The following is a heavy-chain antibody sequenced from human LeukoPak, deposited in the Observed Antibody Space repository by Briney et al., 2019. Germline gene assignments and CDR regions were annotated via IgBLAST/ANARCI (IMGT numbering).Heavy chain of an antibody. CDR3: ARDFTF. J-gene: IGHJ4*02. Sequence: PSETLSLTCTVSGGSSSSGSYYWSWIRQPAGKGLEWIGRIYSSGITNYNPSLKSRVTISVDTSKNQFSLKLSSVTAADTAVYYCARDFTFWGQGTLVTVSS. V-gene: IGHV4-61*02. CDR2: IYSSGIT. CDR1: GGSSSSGSYY.